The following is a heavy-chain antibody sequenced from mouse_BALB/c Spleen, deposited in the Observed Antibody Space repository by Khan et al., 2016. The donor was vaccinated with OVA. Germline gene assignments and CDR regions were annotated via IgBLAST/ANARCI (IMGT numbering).Heavy chain of an antibody. CDR3: SSGRKFAY. CDR2: ISTYYGVP. J-gene: IGHJ3*01. Sequence: QVQLQQSGAELVRPGVSLKISCKGSGYTFTDYAMHWVKQSHAMSLEWIGVISTYYGVPDYNQKFTGKATLTVDRFYNTAYFELARLTSEDSDIYYCSSGRKFAYWGQGTLVTVSA. V-gene: IGHV1S137*01. CDR1: GYTFTDYA. D-gene: IGHD1-1*02.